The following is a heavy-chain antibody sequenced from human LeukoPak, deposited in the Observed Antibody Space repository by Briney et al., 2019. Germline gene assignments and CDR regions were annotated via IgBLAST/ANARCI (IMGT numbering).Heavy chain of an antibody. V-gene: IGHV4-39*01. J-gene: IGHJ4*02. CDR1: GDAITGSSYY. D-gene: IGHD1-26*01. CDR3: ARNESVLGTTGLNDFFDD. CDR2: MYYSGST. Sequence: SETLSLTCTVSGDAITGSSYYWGWIRQPPGKGLEWIGSMYYSGSTFSNPSLRSRVNMSADTSKNQFSLKLTSVTAADTAVYYCARNESVLGTTGLNDFFDDWGQGTLVTVSS.